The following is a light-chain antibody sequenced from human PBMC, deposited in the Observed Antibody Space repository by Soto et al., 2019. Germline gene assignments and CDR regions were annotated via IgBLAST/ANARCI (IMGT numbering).Light chain of an antibody. V-gene: IGLV4-69*01. CDR2: VNSDGTH. Sequence: QPVLTQSPSASASLGASVKLTCTLDSGHTNYAIAWHQQQPKKGPRYLMKVNSDGTHIKGDGIPDRFSGSSSGAERYLTISSLQSEDEADYYCQTWGTVTPVIFGGGTQLTVL. J-gene: IGLJ2*01. CDR1: SGHTNYA. CDR3: QTWGTVTPVI.